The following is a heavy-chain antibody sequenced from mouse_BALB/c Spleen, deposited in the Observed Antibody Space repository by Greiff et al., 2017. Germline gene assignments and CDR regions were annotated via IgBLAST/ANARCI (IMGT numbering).Heavy chain of an antibody. V-gene: IGHV5-9-4*01. CDR2: ISSGGSYT. CDR3: AREGDYDYDDAPTYYAMDY. D-gene: IGHD2-4*01. J-gene: IGHJ4*01. CDR1: GFTFSSYA. Sequence: EVKLMESGGGLVKPGGSLKLSCAASGFTFSSYAMSWVRQSPEKRLEWVAEISSGGSYTYYPDTVTGRFTISRDNAKNTLYLEMSSLRSEDTAMYYCAREGDYDYDDAPTYYAMDYWGQGTSVTVSS.